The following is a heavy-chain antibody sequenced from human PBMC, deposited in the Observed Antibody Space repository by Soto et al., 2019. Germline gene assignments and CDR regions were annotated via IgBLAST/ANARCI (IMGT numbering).Heavy chain of an antibody. Sequence: SETLSLTCTVSGGSISSYYWSWIRQPPGKGLEWIGYIYYSGSTNYNPSLKSRVTISVDTSKNQFSLKLSSVTAADTAVYYCSRCRAGSCLDYWGQGTLVTVSS. CDR1: GGSISSYY. CDR3: SRCRAGSCLDY. CDR2: IYYSGST. V-gene: IGHV4-59*01. D-gene: IGHD2-15*01. J-gene: IGHJ4*02.